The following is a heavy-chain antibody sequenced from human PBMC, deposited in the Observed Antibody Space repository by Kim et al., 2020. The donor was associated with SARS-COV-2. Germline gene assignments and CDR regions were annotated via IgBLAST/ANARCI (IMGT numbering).Heavy chain of an antibody. V-gene: IGHV3-21*01. CDR2: ISSSSSYI. J-gene: IGHJ5*02. Sequence: GGSLRLSCAASGFTFSSYSMNWVRQAPGKGLEWVSSISSSSSYIYYADSVKGRFTISRDNAKNSLYLQMNSLRAEDTAVYYCARAGIAAAGTGFDPWGQGTLVTVSS. CDR1: GFTFSSYS. D-gene: IGHD6-13*01. CDR3: ARAGIAAAGTGFDP.